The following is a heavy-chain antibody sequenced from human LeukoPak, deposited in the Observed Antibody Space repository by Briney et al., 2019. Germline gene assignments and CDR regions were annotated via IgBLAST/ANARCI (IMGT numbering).Heavy chain of an antibody. V-gene: IGHV4-4*07. J-gene: IGHJ4*02. CDR2: IYTGGST. Sequence: SETLSLTCSVSGGSISTYYWSWIRQPAGKGLEWIGRIYTGGSTIYNPSLKSRVTMSVDTSKQLSLKLSSVTAADTAVYYCARSGDGYDFDFWGQGTLVTVSS. CDR3: ARSGDGYDFDF. CDR1: GGSISTYY. D-gene: IGHD2-15*01.